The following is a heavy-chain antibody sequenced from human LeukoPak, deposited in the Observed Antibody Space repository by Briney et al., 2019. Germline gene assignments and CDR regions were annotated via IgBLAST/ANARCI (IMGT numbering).Heavy chain of an antibody. Sequence: PGGSLRLSCAASGFTFTYAWMSWVRQAPGKGLEWVGRIKGKSDGETTDYAAPVKGRFTISRDDSKRTLYLQMNSLKTEDTAVYYCIVVGSCTTTNCWGRGTLVTVSS. V-gene: IGHV3-15*01. J-gene: IGHJ4*02. CDR3: IVVGSCTTTNC. D-gene: IGHD2-15*01. CDR2: IKGKSDGETT. CDR1: GFTFTYAW.